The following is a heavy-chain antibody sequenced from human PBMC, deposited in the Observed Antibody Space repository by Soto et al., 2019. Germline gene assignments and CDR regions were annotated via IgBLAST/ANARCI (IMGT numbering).Heavy chain of an antibody. D-gene: IGHD3-22*01. Sequence: QVQLQESGPGLVKPSETLSLTCSVSGGSVSNASFYWTWIRQAPGTGLEYIGYIFYTGVTNYNPSLRHRVTISLDTSKNHFSLELNSMTAADTAFYYCVRVLDSIWYADLWGRGTLVTVSS. CDR2: IFYTGVT. J-gene: IGHJ2*01. V-gene: IGHV4-61*03. CDR3: VRVLDSIWYADL. CDR1: GGSVSNASFY.